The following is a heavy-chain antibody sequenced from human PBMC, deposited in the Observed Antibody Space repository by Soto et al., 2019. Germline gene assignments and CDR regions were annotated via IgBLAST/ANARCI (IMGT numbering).Heavy chain of an antibody. D-gene: IGHD3-3*01. CDR3: ARLLRGYYDFWSGYYRPYYYYYMDV. CDR1: GGSFSGYY. J-gene: IGHJ6*03. CDR2: INHSGST. V-gene: IGHV4-34*01. Sequence: PSETLSLTCAVYGGSFSGYYWSWIRQPPGKGLEWIGEINHSGSTNYNPSLKSRVTISVDTSKNQFSLKLSSVTAADTAVYYCARLLRGYYDFWSGYYRPYYYYYMDVWGKGTTVTVSS.